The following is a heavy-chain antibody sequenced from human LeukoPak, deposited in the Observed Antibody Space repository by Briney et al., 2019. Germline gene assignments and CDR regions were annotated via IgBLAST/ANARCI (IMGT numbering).Heavy chain of an antibody. D-gene: IGHD3-22*01. V-gene: IGHV3-74*01. Sequence: GSLRLSCTAFGFTFSDYWMHWVRQAPGKGLVWVSRINSDGSSTSYADSVKGRFTISRDNAKNTLYLQMNSLRAEDTAVYYCARGLGIYDSSGYYLGYFDYWGQGTLVTVSS. J-gene: IGHJ4*02. CDR3: ARGLGIYDSSGYYLGYFDY. CDR2: INSDGSST. CDR1: GFTFSDYW.